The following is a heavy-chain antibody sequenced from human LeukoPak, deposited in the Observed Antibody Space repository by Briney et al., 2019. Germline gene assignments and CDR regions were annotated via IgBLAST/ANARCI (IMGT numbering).Heavy chain of an antibody. Sequence: GGSLRLSCAASGFTFSSYAMHWVRQAPGKGLEWVAVISYDGSNKYYADSVKGRFTISRDNSKNTLYLQMNSLRAEDTAVYYCATSTRTSTPLRFLEWLAGRYYFDYWGQGTLVTVSS. J-gene: IGHJ4*02. V-gene: IGHV3-30-3*01. D-gene: IGHD3-3*01. CDR2: ISYDGSNK. CDR3: ATSTRTSTPLRFLEWLAGRYYFDY. CDR1: GFTFSSYA.